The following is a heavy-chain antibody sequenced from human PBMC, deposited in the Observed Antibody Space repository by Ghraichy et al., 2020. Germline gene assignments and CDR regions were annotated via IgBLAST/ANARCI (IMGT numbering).Heavy chain of an antibody. D-gene: IGHD2-2*01. CDR3: ARDRPGYCSTSSCSYYFDC. CDR2: INNDGSST. V-gene: IGHV3-74*01. Sequence: GGSLRLSCETSGFTFSSYWMHWVRQAPGKGLVWVSRINNDGSSTNYADSVKGRFTVSRDNAKNTLYLQMNSLRAEDTAVYFCARDRPGYCSTSSCSYYFDCWGQGTLVTVSS. J-gene: IGHJ4*02. CDR1: GFTFSSYW.